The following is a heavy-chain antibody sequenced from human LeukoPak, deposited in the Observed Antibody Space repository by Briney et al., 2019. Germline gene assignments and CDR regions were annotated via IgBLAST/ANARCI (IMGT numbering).Heavy chain of an antibody. CDR2: ISAYNGNT. Sequence: ASVKVSCKASGYTFTSYYMHWVRQAPGQGLEWMGWISAYNGNTNYAQKLQGRVTMTTDTSTSTAYMELRSLRSDDTAVYYCARDYYCSSTSCPFIRRYYYGMDVWGQGTTVTVSS. CDR3: ARDYYCSSTSCPFIRRYYYGMDV. CDR1: GYTFTSYY. V-gene: IGHV1-18*04. J-gene: IGHJ6*02. D-gene: IGHD2-2*01.